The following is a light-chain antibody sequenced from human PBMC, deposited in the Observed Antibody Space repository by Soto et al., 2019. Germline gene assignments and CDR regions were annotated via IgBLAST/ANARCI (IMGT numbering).Light chain of an antibody. J-gene: IGLJ2*01. CDR1: SSDVGDYTS. CDR3: SSYAGSNNFVV. CDR2: EVS. Sequence: QSALTQPPSASGSPGQSVTISCTGTSSDVGDYTSVSWYQQHPGKAPKLMIYEVSKRPSGVPDRFSGSKSGNTASLTVSGLQAEDEADYYCSSYAGSNNFVVFGGGTKLTVL. V-gene: IGLV2-8*01.